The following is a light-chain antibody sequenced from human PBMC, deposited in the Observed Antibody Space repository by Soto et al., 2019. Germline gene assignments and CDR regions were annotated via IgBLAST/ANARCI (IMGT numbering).Light chain of an antibody. CDR1: QRISSW. Sequence: DIQMTQSPSTLSAAVGDRVTITCRASQRISSWLAWYQQKPGKAPKLLIYDASSLESGVPSRFSGSGSGTEFTLTISSLQPDDFVTYYCQQYNSYSWTFGQGTKVEIK. V-gene: IGKV1-5*01. J-gene: IGKJ1*01. CDR3: QQYNSYSWT. CDR2: DAS.